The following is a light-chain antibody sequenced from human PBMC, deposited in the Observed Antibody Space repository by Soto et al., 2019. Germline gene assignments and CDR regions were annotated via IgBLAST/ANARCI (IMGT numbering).Light chain of an antibody. CDR2: HDN. V-gene: IGLV1-47*02. CDR1: SSDVGGYNY. Sequence: QSALTQPASVSGSPGQSITISCTGTSSDVGGYNYVSWYQHLPGTAPKLLIYHDNQRPSGVPDRFSGSKSGTSASLVIGGLRSEDEADYYCASWDDSLRGYVFGTATKVTVL. CDR3: ASWDDSLRGYV. J-gene: IGLJ1*01.